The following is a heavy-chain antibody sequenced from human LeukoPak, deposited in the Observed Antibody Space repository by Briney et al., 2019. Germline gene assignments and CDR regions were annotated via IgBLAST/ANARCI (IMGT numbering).Heavy chain of an antibody. J-gene: IGHJ6*02. CDR1: GGSISGYY. Sequence: SETLSLTCTVFGGSISGYYWTWIRQVPGKGLEWIGFLHHSGSTDYNPSLQSRVTISVDTSKNQLSLKLRSVTAADTAVYYCAREGRPAAENTFYFYYGMDVWGQGTAVTVSS. CDR3: AREGRPAAENTFYFYYGMDV. D-gene: IGHD6-13*01. CDR2: LHHSGST. V-gene: IGHV4-59*01.